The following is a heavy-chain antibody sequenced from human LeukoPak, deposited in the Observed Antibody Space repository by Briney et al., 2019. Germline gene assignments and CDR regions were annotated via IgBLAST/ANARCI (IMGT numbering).Heavy chain of an antibody. CDR3: AREKFGSSSRGGALDI. J-gene: IGHJ3*02. Sequence: PGGSLRLSCAASGFTFRSFAMHWVRQAPGKGLEWVAVISYDGSNKKYADSVKGRFTISRDNSKNTLFLQMNSLRAEDTAVYYCAREKFGSSSRGGALDIWGQGTMVTVSS. V-gene: IGHV3-30*04. CDR1: GFTFRSFA. CDR2: ISYDGSNK. D-gene: IGHD6-13*01.